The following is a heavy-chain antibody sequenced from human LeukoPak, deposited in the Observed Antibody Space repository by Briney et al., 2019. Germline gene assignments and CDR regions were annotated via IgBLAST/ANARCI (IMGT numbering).Heavy chain of an antibody. CDR3: ARELDPSAPLNWFDP. CDR1: GGSFSGYY. J-gene: IGHJ5*02. CDR2: INHSGST. Sequence: PSETLSLTCAVYGGSFSGYYWSRIRQPPGKGLEWIGEINHSGSTNYNPSLKSRVTISVDTSKNQFSLKLSSVTAADTAVYYCARELDPSAPLNWFDPWGQGTLVTVSS. D-gene: IGHD1-1*01. V-gene: IGHV4-34*01.